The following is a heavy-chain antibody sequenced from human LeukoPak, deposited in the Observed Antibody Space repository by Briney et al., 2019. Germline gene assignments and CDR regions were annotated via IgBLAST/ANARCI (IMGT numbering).Heavy chain of an antibody. CDR1: GGSISSSSYY. CDR2: IYYSGST. CDR3: ARDSSGSYGGVDY. Sequence: SETLSLTCTVSGGSISSSSYYWGWIRQPPGKGLEWIGSIYYSGSTYYNPSLKSRVTISVDTSKNQFSLKLSSVTAADTAVYYCARDSSGSYGGVDYWGQGTLVTVSS. J-gene: IGHJ4*02. D-gene: IGHD1-26*01. V-gene: IGHV4-39*02.